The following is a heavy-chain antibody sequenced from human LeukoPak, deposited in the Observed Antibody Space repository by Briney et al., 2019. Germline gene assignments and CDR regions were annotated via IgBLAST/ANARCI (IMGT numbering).Heavy chain of an antibody. Sequence: ASVKVSCKASGYTFTSYYVYWVRQAPGQGLGCMGKINPSDGSTYYAQKFQGRVTMTRDTSTTTVYMELSSLRSEDTAVYYCAREGIAVAGFFFDYWGQGTLVSVSS. CDR2: INPSDGST. CDR1: GYTFTSYY. D-gene: IGHD6-19*01. CDR3: AREGIAVAGFFFDY. J-gene: IGHJ4*02. V-gene: IGHV1-46*01.